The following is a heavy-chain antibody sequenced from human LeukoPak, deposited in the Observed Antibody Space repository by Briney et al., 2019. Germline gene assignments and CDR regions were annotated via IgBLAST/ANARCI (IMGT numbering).Heavy chain of an antibody. J-gene: IGHJ4*02. CDR2: ISSSSSYM. CDR1: GFTFSSYS. CDR3: ARDAAAGDELDY. Sequence: GGSLRLSCAASGFTFSSYSMNWVRQAPGKGLEWVSSISSSSSYMYHADSVKGRFTISRDNAKNSLYLQMNSLRAEDTAVYYCARDAAAGDELDYWGQGTLVTVSS. D-gene: IGHD6-13*01. V-gene: IGHV3-21*01.